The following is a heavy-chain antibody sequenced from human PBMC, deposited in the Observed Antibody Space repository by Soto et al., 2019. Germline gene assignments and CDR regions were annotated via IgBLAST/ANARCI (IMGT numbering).Heavy chain of an antibody. CDR2: FYPGDSTS. D-gene: IGHD2-15*01. Sequence: GESLKISCKDSGYSFSTNWVAWVRQLPGKGLEWMGTFYPGDSTSTYSPSFQGQVTISVDKSISTAYLQLSSLKASDTAMYYCARIIGYCRNNDCSWTFDIWGQGTMVTVSS. V-gene: IGHV5-51*01. CDR3: ARIIGYCRNNDCSWTFDI. CDR1: GYSFSTNW. J-gene: IGHJ3*02.